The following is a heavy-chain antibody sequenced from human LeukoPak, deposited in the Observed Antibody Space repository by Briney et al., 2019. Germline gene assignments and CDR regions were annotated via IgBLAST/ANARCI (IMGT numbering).Heavy chain of an antibody. CDR2: IYTSGTT. Sequence: AETLSLTCTLSEGSISSYDWSWIRHPAGKGLEWIGRIYTSGTTSYNPSLKSRVTMSVDSSKNQFSLRLSSVTAADTAVYYCARLVAAFYYFDYWGQGTLVTVSS. V-gene: IGHV4-4*07. CDR3: ARLVAAFYYFDY. D-gene: IGHD5-12*01. J-gene: IGHJ4*02. CDR1: EGSISSYD.